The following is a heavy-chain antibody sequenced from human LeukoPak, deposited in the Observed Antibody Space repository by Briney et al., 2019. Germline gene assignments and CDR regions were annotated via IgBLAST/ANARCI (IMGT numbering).Heavy chain of an antibody. J-gene: IGHJ4*02. V-gene: IGHV3-7*01. D-gene: IGHD3-22*01. CDR1: GFTFSGAW. Sequence: GGSLRLSCTASGFTFSGAWMTWVRQAPGKGREWGANIREEGTGKKYVDSVKGRFTISRDNEKNSLDVQMSSLPAEDTALYYCARDQGYDGRGNYYPYHFDCWGQGTLVTVSS. CDR3: ARDQGYDGRGNYYPYHFDC. CDR2: IREEGTGK.